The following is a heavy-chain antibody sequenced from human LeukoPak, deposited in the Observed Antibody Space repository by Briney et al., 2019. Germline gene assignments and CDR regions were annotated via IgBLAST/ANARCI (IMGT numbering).Heavy chain of an antibody. D-gene: IGHD6-13*01. CDR3: TTRQRLVHFDY. J-gene: IGHJ4*02. CDR1: GXTFSNAW. CDR2: IKSKTDGGTT. Sequence: GGSLRLSCAASGXTFSNAWVSWVRQAPGKGLEWVGRIKSKTDGGTTDYAAPVKGRFTISRDDSKNTLYLQMNSLKTEDTAVYYCTTRQRLVHFDYWGQGTLVTVSS. V-gene: IGHV3-15*01.